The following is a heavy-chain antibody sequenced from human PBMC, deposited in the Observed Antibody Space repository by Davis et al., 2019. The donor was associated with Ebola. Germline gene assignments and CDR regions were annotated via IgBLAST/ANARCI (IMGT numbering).Heavy chain of an antibody. CDR1: GGSFSGYY. J-gene: IGHJ5*02. CDR3: ARDSGSYYQWFDP. D-gene: IGHD1-26*01. Sequence: MPSETLSLTCGVYGGSFSGYYWSWIRQPPGKGLEWIGEINHSGSTNYNPSLKSRVTISVDTSKNQFSLKLSSVTAADTAVYYCARDSGSYYQWFDPWGQGTLVTVSS. V-gene: IGHV4-34*01. CDR2: INHSGST.